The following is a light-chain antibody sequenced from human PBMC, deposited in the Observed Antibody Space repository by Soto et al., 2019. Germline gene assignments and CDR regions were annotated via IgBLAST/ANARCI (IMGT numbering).Light chain of an antibody. CDR1: QPVGNTF. Sequence: EIVLTQFPGALSLSPGERVTLSCRASQPVGNTFLAWNQQKSGRAPKFLIYGASNRATGIPDRFSGSGSGTDFTLTISRLEPEDFAVYYCQQYGALPPTFGGGTKVEIK. CDR3: QQYGALPPT. J-gene: IGKJ4*01. V-gene: IGKV3-20*01. CDR2: GAS.